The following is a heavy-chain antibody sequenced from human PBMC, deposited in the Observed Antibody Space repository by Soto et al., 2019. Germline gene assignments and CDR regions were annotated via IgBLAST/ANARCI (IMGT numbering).Heavy chain of an antibody. Sequence: QVQLQESGPGLVKPSQTLSLTCTVSGGSISSGGYYWSWIRQHPGKGLEWIGYIYYSGSTYYNPSLQSRVTISVDTSKNQFSLKLSSVTAADTAVYYCARTSGSYPYYFDYWGQGTLVTVSS. D-gene: IGHD3-10*01. CDR3: ARTSGSYPYYFDY. CDR2: IYYSGST. CDR1: GGSISSGGYY. V-gene: IGHV4-31*03. J-gene: IGHJ4*02.